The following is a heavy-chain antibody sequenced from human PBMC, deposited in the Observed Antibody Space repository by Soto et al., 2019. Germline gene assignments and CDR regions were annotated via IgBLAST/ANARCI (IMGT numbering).Heavy chain of an antibody. CDR1: GFTFDDYP. D-gene: IGHD5-18*01. CDR3: AKDIIVDTAILTGYQFYGMDV. V-gene: IGHV3-43*01. Sequence: EVQLVESGGVVVQPGVSLILSCAASGFTFDDYPMHWVRQAPGRGLEWVSIITWDGGRTYYADSVKGRFTISRDNSKNSLYLQLNSLRTEDTAFYYCAKDIIVDTAILTGYQFYGMDVWGQGTTVTVSS. J-gene: IGHJ6*02. CDR2: ITWDGGRT.